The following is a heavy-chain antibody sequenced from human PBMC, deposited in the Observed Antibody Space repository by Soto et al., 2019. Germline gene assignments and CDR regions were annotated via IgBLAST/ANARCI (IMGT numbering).Heavy chain of an antibody. CDR1: GFTFSSYG. Sequence: GGSLRLSCAASGFTFSSYGMHWVRQAPGKGMEWVAVIWYDGSNKYYADSVKGPFTISRDNSKNTLYLQMNSLRAEDTAVYYWSIDHWVDYILTCHPTYYYCMDVWCQGTTVTVSS. D-gene: IGHD3-9*01. J-gene: IGHJ6*02. CDR3: SIDHWVDYILTCHPTYYYCMDV. V-gene: IGHV3-33*01. CDR2: IWYDGSNK.